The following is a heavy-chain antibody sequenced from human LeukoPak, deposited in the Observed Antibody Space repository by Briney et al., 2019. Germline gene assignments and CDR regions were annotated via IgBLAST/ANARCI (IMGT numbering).Heavy chain of an antibody. CDR2: ISYDGSNK. CDR3: ARTPYYDFWSGYSAYFDY. V-gene: IGHV3-30*04. Sequence: PGGSLRLSCAASGFTFNDFAMTWVRQAPGKGLEWVAVISYDGSNKYYADSVKGRFTISRDNSKNTLYLQMNSLRAEDTAVYYCARTPYYDFWSGYSAYFDYWGQGTLVTVSS. J-gene: IGHJ4*02. D-gene: IGHD3-3*01. CDR1: GFTFNDFA.